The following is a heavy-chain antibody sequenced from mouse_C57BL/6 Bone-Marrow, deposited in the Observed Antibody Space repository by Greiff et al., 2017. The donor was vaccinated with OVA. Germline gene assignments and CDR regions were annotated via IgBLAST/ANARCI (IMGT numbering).Heavy chain of an antibody. D-gene: IGHD2-5*01. CDR2: INSDGGST. CDR3: ARRYSNSYWYFDV. Sequence: EVKVVESGGGLVQPGESLKLSCESNEYEFPSHDMSWVRKTPEKRLELVAAINSDGGSTYYPDTMERRFIISRDNTKKTLYLQMSSLRSEDTALYYCARRYSNSYWYFDVWGTGTTVTVSS. CDR1: EYEFPSHD. V-gene: IGHV5-2*01. J-gene: IGHJ1*03.